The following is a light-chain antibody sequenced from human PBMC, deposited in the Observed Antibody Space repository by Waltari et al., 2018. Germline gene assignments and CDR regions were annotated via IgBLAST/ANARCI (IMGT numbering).Light chain of an antibody. CDR3: AAWDDSLSGRV. CDR2: RNN. V-gene: IGLV1-47*01. J-gene: IGLJ1*01. CDR1: SSNIGSNY. Sequence: QSVLTQPPSASGTPGQRVTISCSGSSSNIGSNYVYWYQQLPGTAPKLLIYRNNQRPSVVPDLFSGSKAGTSASLAISGLRSEDEADYYCAAWDDSLSGRVFGTGTKVTVL.